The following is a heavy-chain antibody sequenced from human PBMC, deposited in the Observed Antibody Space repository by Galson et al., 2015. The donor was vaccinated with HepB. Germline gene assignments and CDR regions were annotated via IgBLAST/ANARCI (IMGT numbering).Heavy chain of an antibody. CDR1: GFTFSSYW. J-gene: IGHJ3*02. Sequence: SLRLSCAASGFTFSSYWMSWVRQAPGKGLEWVANIKQDGSEKYYVDSVKGRFTISRDNAKNSLYLQMNSLRAEDTAVYYCARGMAVPLVSDGYNYHAFDIWGQGTMVTVSS. CDR3: ARGMAVPLVSDGYNYHAFDI. V-gene: IGHV3-7*03. CDR2: IKQDGSEK. D-gene: IGHD5-24*01.